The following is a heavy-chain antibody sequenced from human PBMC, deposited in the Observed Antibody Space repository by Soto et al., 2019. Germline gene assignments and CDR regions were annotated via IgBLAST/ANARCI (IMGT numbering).Heavy chain of an antibody. J-gene: IGHJ6*02. CDR3: AKGGGAGSSDYYYYYGMDV. CDR1: GGSISSYY. D-gene: IGHD6-13*01. CDR2: IYYSGST. V-gene: IGHV4-59*01. Sequence: SETLSLTCTVSGGSISSYYWSWIRQPPGKGLEWIGYIYYSGSTNYNPSLKSRVTISVDTSKNQFSLKLSSVTAADTAVYYCAKGGGAGSSDYYYYYGMDVWGQGTTVTSP.